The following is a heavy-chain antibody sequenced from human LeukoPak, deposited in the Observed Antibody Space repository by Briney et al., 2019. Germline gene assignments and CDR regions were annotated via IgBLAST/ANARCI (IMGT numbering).Heavy chain of an antibody. CDR1: GGSISSYY. Sequence: SETLSLNCTVSGGSISSYYWSWIRQPAGTLLQSIARIYTSGSTNYNPSLKSRVTMSVDTSKNQFSLKLSSVTAADTAVYYCARDYMTTEYYYYMDVWGKGTTVTVSS. CDR2: IYTSGST. D-gene: IGHD4-11*01. J-gene: IGHJ6*03. V-gene: IGHV4-4*07. CDR3: ARDYMTTEYYYYMDV.